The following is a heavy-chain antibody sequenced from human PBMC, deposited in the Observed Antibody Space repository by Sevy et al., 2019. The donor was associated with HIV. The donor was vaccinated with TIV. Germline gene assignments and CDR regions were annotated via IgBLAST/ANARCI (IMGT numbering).Heavy chain of an antibody. J-gene: IGHJ2*01. D-gene: IGHD2-15*01. CDR1: GFSFSNAW. CDR2: IKSKADSGPT. Sequence: GGSLRLSCAASGFSFSNAWMNWVRQAPGKGLEWVGRIKSKADSGPTDYAAPVKGRFTISRDDSKKTLYLQMNSLKTEDTAVYYCTTVPGRVVVAATLIHGNWYLDLRGRGTLVTVSS. CDR3: TTVPGRVVVAATLIHGNWYLDL. V-gene: IGHV3-15*07.